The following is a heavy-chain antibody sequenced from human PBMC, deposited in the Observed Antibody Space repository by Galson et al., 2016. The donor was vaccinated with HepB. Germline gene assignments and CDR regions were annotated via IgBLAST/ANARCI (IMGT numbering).Heavy chain of an antibody. CDR3: ARDREPETAMPIFDH. CDR1: GFIFGDYY. J-gene: IGHJ4*02. D-gene: IGHD2-2*01. CDR2: IAGGSTTV. V-gene: IGHV3-11*01. Sequence: SLIPSCAASGFIFGDYYMSWIRQAPGKGLEWIAYIAGGSTTVYHADSVKGRFTVSRDNAKRTPFLQMDSLRVHDTAMYFCARDREPETAMPIFDHWGQGVLVTVSS.